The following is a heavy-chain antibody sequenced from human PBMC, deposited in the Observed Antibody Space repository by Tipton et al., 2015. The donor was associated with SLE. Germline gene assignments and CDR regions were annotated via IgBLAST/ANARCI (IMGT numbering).Heavy chain of an antibody. CDR1: GGSISSYY. J-gene: IGHJ3*02. V-gene: IGHV4-59*01. CDR2: IYYSGST. Sequence: TLSLTCTVSGGSISSYYWSWIRQPPGKGLEWIGYIYYSGSTNYNPSLKSRVTISVGTSKNQFSLKLSSVTAADTAVYYCARGEITMVQGVIWDDAFDIWGQGTMVTVSS. CDR3: ARGEITMVQGVIWDDAFDI. D-gene: IGHD3-10*01.